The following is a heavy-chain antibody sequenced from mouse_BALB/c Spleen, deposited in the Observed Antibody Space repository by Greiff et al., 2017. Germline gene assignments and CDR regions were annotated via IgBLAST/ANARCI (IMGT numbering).Heavy chain of an antibody. J-gene: IGHJ3*01. CDR1: GFSLTSYG. V-gene: IGHV2-9*02. CDR2: IWAGGST. Sequence: QVQLKESGPGLVAPSQSLSITCTVSGFSLTSYGVHWVRQPPGKGLEWLGVIWAGGSTNYNSALMSRLSISKDNSKSQVFLKMNSLQTDDTAMYYCARLITTATSYWGQGTLVTVSA. D-gene: IGHD1-2*01. CDR3: ARLITTATSY.